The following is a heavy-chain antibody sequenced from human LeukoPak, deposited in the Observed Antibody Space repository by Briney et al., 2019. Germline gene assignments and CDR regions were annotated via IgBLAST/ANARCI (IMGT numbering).Heavy chain of an antibody. CDR3: ARSIRGYSSGWCYFDP. J-gene: IGHJ5*02. CDR1: GDSISRSTHF. Sequence: SETLSLTCTVSGDSISRSTHFWGWLRQPPGKGLEWIGSIYYSGTTYNNPSLKSLVTISVDTSKNQFSLKLSSVTAADTAVYYCARSIRGYSSGWCYFDPWGQGTLVTVSS. V-gene: IGHV4-39*01. CDR2: IYYSGTT. D-gene: IGHD6-19*01.